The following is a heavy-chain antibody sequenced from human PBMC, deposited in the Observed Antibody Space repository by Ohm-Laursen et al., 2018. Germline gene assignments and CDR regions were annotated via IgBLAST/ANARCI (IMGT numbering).Heavy chain of an antibody. D-gene: IGHD2-15*01. J-gene: IGHJ3*02. V-gene: IGHV3-11*01. CDR3: ARDSSRRYCSGGSCQSNPYADI. Sequence: GSLRLSCTASGFTFSDYYMSWIRQAPGKGLEWVSYISSSGSTIYYADSVKGRFTISRDNAKNSLYLQMNSLRAEDTAVYYCARDSSRRYCSGGSCQSNPYADIWGQGTMVTVSS. CDR2: ISSSGSTI. CDR1: GFTFSDYY.